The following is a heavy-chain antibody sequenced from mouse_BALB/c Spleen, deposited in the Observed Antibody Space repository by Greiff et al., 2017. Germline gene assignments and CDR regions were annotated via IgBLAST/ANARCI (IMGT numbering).Heavy chain of an antibody. CDR2: IWAGGST. D-gene: IGHD1-1*01. V-gene: IGHV2-9*02. Sequence: QVQLKESGPGLVAPSQSLSISCTVSGFSLTSYGVHWVRQPPGKGLEWLGVIWAGGSTNYNSALMSRLSISKDNSKSQVFLKMNSLQTDDTAMYYCARGTTVVGPVAWFAYWGQGTLVTVSA. CDR1: GFSLTSYG. CDR3: ARGTTVVGPVAWFAY. J-gene: IGHJ3*01.